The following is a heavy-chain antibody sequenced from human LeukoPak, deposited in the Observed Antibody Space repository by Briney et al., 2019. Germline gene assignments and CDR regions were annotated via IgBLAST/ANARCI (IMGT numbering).Heavy chain of an antibody. CDR2: IHHSGDT. D-gene: IGHD3-10*01. V-gene: IGHV4-34*01. CDR1: GESMIGHY. J-gene: IGHJ4*02. Sequence: PSETLSLTCAVYGESMIGHYWTWIRQPPGKRLEWIGEIHHSGDTNSNPSLKNRVTMSIDMSKNQFSLKVKSVTAADTAVYHCVRATANGSGRAYDHWAQGNLVPVSS. CDR3: VRATANGSGRAYDH.